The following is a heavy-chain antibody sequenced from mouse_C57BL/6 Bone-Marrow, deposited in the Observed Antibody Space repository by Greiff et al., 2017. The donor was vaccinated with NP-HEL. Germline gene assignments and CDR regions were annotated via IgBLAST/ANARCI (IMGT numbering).Heavy chain of an antibody. CDR2: IRLKSDNYAT. D-gene: IGHD2-4*01. CDR1: GFTFSNYW. CDR3: TEAYYDYDVWFAY. J-gene: IGHJ3*01. V-gene: IGHV6-3*01. Sequence: EVQLQESGGGLVQPGGSMKLSCVASGFTFSNYWMNWVRQSPEKGLEWVAQIRLKSDNYATHYAESVKGRFTISRDDSKSSVYLQMHNLRAEDTGIYYCTEAYYDYDVWFAYWGQGTLVTVSA.